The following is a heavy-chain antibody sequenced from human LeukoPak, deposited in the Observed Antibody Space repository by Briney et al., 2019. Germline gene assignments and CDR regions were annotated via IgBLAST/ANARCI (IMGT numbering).Heavy chain of an antibody. CDR2: INHSGST. V-gene: IGHV4-34*01. J-gene: IGHJ5*02. CDR1: GGSFSGYY. D-gene: IGHD4-17*01. Sequence: PSETLSLTCAVYGGSFSGYYWSWIRQPPGKGVEWIGEINHSGSTNYNPSLKSRVTISVDTSKNQFSLKLSSVTAADTAVYYCASLDYGDYGGWFDPWGQGTLVTVSS. CDR3: ASLDYGDYGGWFDP.